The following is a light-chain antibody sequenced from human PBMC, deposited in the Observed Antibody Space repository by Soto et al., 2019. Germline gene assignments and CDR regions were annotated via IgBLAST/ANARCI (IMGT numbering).Light chain of an antibody. V-gene: IGLV2-14*01. CDR3: SSYTSRSTPA. CDR1: SSDVGGYNY. CDR2: EVS. Sequence: QAVLTQPASVSGSPGQSITISCTGTSSDVGGYNYVSWYQQHPGKAPKLMISEVSNRPSGVSNRFSGSKSGNTASLTISGLQAEDEADYYCSSYTSRSTPAFGRGTKLTVL. J-gene: IGLJ2*01.